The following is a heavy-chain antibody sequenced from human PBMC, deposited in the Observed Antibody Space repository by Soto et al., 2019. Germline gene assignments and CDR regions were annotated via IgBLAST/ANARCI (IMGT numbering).Heavy chain of an antibody. V-gene: IGHV3-23*01. CDR1: GFTCSSYD. CDR3: AKATATGGGAFDI. D-gene: IGHD2-8*02. Sequence: GSLRLSCAASGFTCSSYDMSWVRQAPGKGLEWVSTILVDGRTFYVDSVKGRFTISRDNSMTTVYLQMNSLTAGDTALYYCAKATATGGGAFDICGQGTMVTVSS. CDR2: ILVDGRT. J-gene: IGHJ3*02.